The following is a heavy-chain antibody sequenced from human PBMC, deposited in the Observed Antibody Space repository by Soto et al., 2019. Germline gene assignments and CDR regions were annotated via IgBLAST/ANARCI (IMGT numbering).Heavy chain of an antibody. CDR1: GYTFTSYY. CDR3: ARAWGYCSGGSCYTNWFDP. Sequence: ASVKVSCKASGYTFTSYYMHWVRQAPGQGLEWMGIFNPSGGSTSYAQKFQGRVTMTRDTSTSTVYMELSSLRSEDTAVYYCARAWGYCSGGSCYTNWFDPWGQGTLVTVSS. J-gene: IGHJ5*02. D-gene: IGHD2-15*01. V-gene: IGHV1-46*03. CDR2: FNPSGGST.